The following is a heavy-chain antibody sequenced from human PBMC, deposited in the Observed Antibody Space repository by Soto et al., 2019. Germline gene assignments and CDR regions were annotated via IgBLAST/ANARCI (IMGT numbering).Heavy chain of an antibody. D-gene: IGHD2-15*01. V-gene: IGHV4-59*08. CDR2: IYYSGST. J-gene: IGHJ4*02. Sequence: PSETLSLTCTVSGASMNNYYWTWIRQPPGKGLEWIGYIYYSGSTIYNPSLESRVTISVDTSKNQLSLKLTSVTAADAALYYCERLRCSGDSCLSKGTFDYWGRGSLVTVSS. CDR3: ERLRCSGDSCLSKGTFDY. CDR1: GASMNNYY.